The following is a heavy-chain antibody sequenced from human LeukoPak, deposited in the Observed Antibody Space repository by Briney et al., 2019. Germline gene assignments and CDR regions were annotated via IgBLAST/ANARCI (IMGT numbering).Heavy chain of an antibody. CDR1: GVSFSGYY. Sequence: PSETLSLTCAVYGVSFSGYYRSWIRQPPGKGLEWIWEINHSGTTNYNPALKRRVTISIDTSKNQFSLKLSSVTAADTAVYYCARLSSSWPYNWFYPWAREPCSPSPQ. D-gene: IGHD6-13*01. CDR3: ARLSSSWPYNWFYP. J-gene: IGHJ5*02. CDR2: INHSGTT. V-gene: IGHV4-34*01.